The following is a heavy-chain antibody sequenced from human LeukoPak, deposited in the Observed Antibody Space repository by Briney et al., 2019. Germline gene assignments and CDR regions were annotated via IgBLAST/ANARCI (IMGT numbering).Heavy chain of an antibody. D-gene: IGHD3-10*01. CDR1: GGSISSYY. V-gene: IGHV4-59*01. J-gene: IGHJ5*02. Sequence: SETLSLTCTVSGGSISSYYWSWIRQPPGKGLEWIGYIYYSGSTNYNPSLKSRVTISVDTSKNQFSLKLNSVSAADTAVYSCARGSVRGEFDPWGQGTLVTVSS. CDR3: ARGSVRGEFDP. CDR2: IYYSGST.